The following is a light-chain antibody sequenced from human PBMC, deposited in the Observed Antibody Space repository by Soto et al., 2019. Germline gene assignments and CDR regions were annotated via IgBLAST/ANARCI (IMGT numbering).Light chain of an antibody. CDR1: QSISSW. CDR2: DAS. J-gene: IGKJ1*01. CDR3: QQYNSYSWT. Sequence: IQMTQSPSTLSASVGDRVTITCRASQSISSWLAWYKQKPGKAPKLLIYDASSLESGVPSRFSGSGSGTEFTLTIISLQPDDFATYYCQQYNSYSWTFGQGTKV. V-gene: IGKV1-5*01.